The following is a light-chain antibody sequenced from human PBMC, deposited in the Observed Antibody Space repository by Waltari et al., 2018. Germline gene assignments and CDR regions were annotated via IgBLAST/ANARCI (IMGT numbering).Light chain of an antibody. V-gene: IGLV1-51*01. CDR1: SSNHGNNY. Sequence: QSVLTQPPSVSAAPGQRVTISCSGGSSNHGNNYVSWYRQFPGTAPKLLIYDNTERPSGIPGRFSGSKSGTSATLDIIGLQAGDEADYYCGTWDSSLSGAVFGGGTHLTAL. CDR3: GTWDSSLSGAV. J-gene: IGLJ7*02. CDR2: DNT.